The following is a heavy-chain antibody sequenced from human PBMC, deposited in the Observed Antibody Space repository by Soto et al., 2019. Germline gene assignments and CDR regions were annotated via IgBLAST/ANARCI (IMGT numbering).Heavy chain of an antibody. V-gene: IGHV3-33*01. CDR2: IWSDGSNK. CDR1: GFTFSSYG. D-gene: IGHD3-3*01. CDR3: AREFWSGPFDY. J-gene: IGHJ4*02. Sequence: GGSLRPSCAASGFTFSSYGLHWVRQAPGKGLEWVAVIWSDGSNKYYADSVKGRFTISRDNSQNTLYLQMNSLRAEDTAVYYCAREFWSGPFDYWGQGTLVTVSS.